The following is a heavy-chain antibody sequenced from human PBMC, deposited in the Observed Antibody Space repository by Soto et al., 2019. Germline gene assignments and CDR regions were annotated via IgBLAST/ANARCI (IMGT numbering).Heavy chain of an antibody. D-gene: IGHD2-2*01. CDR3: AKSSIVVVPAAMPAFSPVDY. CDR2: ISGSGGST. J-gene: IGHJ4*02. V-gene: IGHV3-23*01. CDR1: GFTFSSYA. Sequence: GGSLRLSCAASGFTFSSYAMSWVRQAPGKGLEWVSAISGSGGSTYYADSVKGRFTISRDNSKNTLYLQMNSLRAEATAVYYCAKSSIVVVPAAMPAFSPVDYWGQGTLVTVSS.